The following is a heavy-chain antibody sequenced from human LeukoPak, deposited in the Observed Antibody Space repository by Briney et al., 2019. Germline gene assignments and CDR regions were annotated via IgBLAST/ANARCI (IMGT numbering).Heavy chain of an antibody. D-gene: IGHD3-3*01. CDR1: GGSVSSGTYY. J-gene: IGHJ4*02. CDR3: ARFGVTYFFDF. V-gene: IGHV4-61*02. CDR2: IYTSGST. Sequence: SETLSLTCTVSGGSVSSGTYYWNWIRQPAGKGLEWIGRIYTSGSTNYNPSLKSRVTISVDTSKNHFSLKPTSVTAADTAVYYCARFGVTYFFDFWGQGTLVTVSS.